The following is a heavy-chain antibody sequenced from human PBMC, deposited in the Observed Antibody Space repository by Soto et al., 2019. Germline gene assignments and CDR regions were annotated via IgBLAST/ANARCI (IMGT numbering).Heavy chain of an antibody. V-gene: IGHV3-23*01. D-gene: IGHD2-21*01. J-gene: IGHJ5*02. CDR2: SISGGNT. CDR1: GFTFSNYG. Sequence: EVQLLESGGGLVQPGGSLRLSCAASGFTFSNYGMSWVRHAPGKGLEWVSSISGGNTFYAGSVKGRFTISRDNSKNTLYLQMNRLTAEDTAVYYCAKAPSSDCNSGACSLRSWGQGTLVTVSS. CDR3: AKAPSSDCNSGACSLRS.